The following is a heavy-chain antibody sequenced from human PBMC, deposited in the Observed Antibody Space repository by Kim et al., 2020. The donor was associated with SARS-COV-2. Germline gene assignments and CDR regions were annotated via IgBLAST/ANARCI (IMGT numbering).Heavy chain of an antibody. CDR3: ARGRVGATTDYFDY. D-gene: IGHD1-26*01. J-gene: IGHJ4*02. V-gene: IGHV4-59*09. Sequence: NPALKSRVTISVDTSKNQFSLKLSSVTAADTAVYYCARGRVGATTDYFDYWGQGTLVTVSS.